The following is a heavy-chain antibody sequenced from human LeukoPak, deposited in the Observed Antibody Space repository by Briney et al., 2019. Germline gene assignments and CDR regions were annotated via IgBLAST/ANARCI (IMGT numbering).Heavy chain of an antibody. D-gene: IGHD5-18*01. V-gene: IGHV4-59*12. CDR2: ISYSGST. CDR3: ARTDNSYGYLSFDY. CDR1: GGSISSYY. J-gene: IGHJ4*02. Sequence: SETLSLTCTVSGGSISSYYWSWIRQPPGKGLEWIGYISYSGSTNFNPSLKSRVTISVDTSKNQFSLKLSSVTAADTAVYYCARTDNSYGYLSFDYWGQGTLVTVSS.